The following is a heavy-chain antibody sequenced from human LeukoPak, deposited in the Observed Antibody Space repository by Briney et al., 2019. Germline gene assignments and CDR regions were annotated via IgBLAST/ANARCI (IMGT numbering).Heavy chain of an antibody. CDR2: ISSSSSYI. Sequence: GGSLRLSCAASGFPFTSYSMNWVRQAPGKGLEWVSSISSSSSYIYYADSVKGRFTISRDNAKNSLYLQMNSLRAEDTAVYYCAREDPRTTDYWGQGTLVTVSS. J-gene: IGHJ4*02. CDR3: AREDPRTTDY. CDR1: GFPFTSYS. D-gene: IGHD2/OR15-2a*01. V-gene: IGHV3-21*01.